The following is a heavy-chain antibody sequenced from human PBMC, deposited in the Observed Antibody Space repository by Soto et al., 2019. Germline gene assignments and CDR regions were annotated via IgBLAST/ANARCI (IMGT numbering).Heavy chain of an antibody. J-gene: IGHJ6*02. CDR1: GGSISSSNW. CDR2: IYHSGST. D-gene: IGHD2-15*01. V-gene: IGHV4-4*02. Sequence: PSETLSLTCAVSGGSISSSNWWSWVRQPPGKGLEWIGEIYHSGSTNYNPSLKSRVTISVDKSKNQFSLKLSSVTAADTAVYYCARRPFIVVVVAATDYYYYGMDVWGQGTTVTVSS. CDR3: ARRPFIVVVVAATDYYYYGMDV.